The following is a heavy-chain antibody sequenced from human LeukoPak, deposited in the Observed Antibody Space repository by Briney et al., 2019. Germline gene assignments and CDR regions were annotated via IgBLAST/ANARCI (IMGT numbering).Heavy chain of an antibody. Sequence: GSLRLSCAASGFTFSSYGMHWVRQAPGKGLEWVAFIRYDGSNKYYADSVKGRFTISRDNSKNTLYLQMNSLRAEDTAVYYCAKTPARYYDFWSGLGWGQGTLVTVSS. J-gene: IGHJ4*02. CDR1: GFTFSSYG. CDR2: IRYDGSNK. D-gene: IGHD3-3*01. V-gene: IGHV3-30*02. CDR3: AKTPARYYDFWSGLG.